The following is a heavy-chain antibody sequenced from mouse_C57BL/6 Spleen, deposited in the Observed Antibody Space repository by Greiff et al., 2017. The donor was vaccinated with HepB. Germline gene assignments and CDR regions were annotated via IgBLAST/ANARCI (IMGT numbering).Heavy chain of an antibody. CDR3: ARYYYSSSPFDY. D-gene: IGHD1-1*01. CDR1: GYAFSSSW. J-gene: IGHJ2*01. CDR2: IYPGDGDT. Sequence: LQESGPELVKPGASVKISCKASGYAFSSSWMNWVKQRPGKGLEWIGRIYPGDGDTNYNGKFKGKATLTADKSSSTAYMQLSSLTSEDAAVYFCARYYYSSSPFDYWGQGTTLTVSS. V-gene: IGHV1-82*01.